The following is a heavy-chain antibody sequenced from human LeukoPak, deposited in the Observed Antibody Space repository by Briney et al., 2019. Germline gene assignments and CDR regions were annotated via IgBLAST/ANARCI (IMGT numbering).Heavy chain of an antibody. V-gene: IGHV3-48*03. CDR2: ISSSGSTI. Sequence: GGSLRLSCAASGFTFGHYEMNWVRQPPGKGLEWVSYISSSGSTIYYANSVKGRFTVSRDNAKKSLSLQMNSLRAEDTAVYYCARDRGITVIVHFDSWGQGTLVTVSS. CDR1: GFTFGHYE. CDR3: ARDRGITVIVHFDS. D-gene: IGHD3-22*01. J-gene: IGHJ4*02.